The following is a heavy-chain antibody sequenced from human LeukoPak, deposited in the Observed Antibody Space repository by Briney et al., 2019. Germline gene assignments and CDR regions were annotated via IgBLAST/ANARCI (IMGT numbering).Heavy chain of an antibody. CDR2: IYYSGST. CDR3: ARVASRISGYYYGMDV. V-gene: IGHV4-59*01. J-gene: IGHJ6*04. D-gene: IGHD2-15*01. CDR1: GGSISSYY. Sequence: SETLSLTCTVSGGSISSYYWSWIRQPPGKGLEWIGYIYYSGSTNYNPSLKSRVTISVDTSKNQFSLKLSSVTAAVTAVYYCARVASRISGYYYGMDVWGKGTTVTVSS.